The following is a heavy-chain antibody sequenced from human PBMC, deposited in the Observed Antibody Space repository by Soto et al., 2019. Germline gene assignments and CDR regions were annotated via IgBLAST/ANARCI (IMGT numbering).Heavy chain of an antibody. D-gene: IGHD3-3*01. CDR1: GGTFRSYA. CDR3: VSRLRFLEWSHRGYYGMDV. J-gene: IGHJ6*02. V-gene: IGHV1-69*13. CDR2: IIPIFGTA. Sequence: GASVKVSCKASGGTFRSYAISWVRQAPGQGLEWMGGIIPIFGTANYAQKFQGRVTITADESTSTAYMELSSLRSEDTAVYYCVSRLRFLEWSHRGYYGMDVWGQGTTVTVSS.